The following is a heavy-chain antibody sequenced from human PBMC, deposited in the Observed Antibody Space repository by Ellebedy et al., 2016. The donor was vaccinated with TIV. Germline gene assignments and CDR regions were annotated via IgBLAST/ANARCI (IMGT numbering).Heavy chain of an antibody. J-gene: IGHJ3*02. D-gene: IGHD2-2*01. Sequence: GESLKISCAASGFTFSSYAMSWVRQAPGKGLEWVSAISGSGGSTYYADSVKGRFTISRDNSKNTLYLQMNSLRAEDTAVYYCATRYCSSTSCYSPPPFDIWGQGTMVTVSS. CDR2: ISGSGGST. CDR3: ATRYCSSTSCYSPPPFDI. CDR1: GFTFSSYA. V-gene: IGHV3-23*01.